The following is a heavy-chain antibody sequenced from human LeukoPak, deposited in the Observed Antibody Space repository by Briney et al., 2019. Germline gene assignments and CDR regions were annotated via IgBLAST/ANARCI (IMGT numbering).Heavy chain of an antibody. V-gene: IGHV4-4*02. CDR2: IYHSGST. CDR1: GGSISSSNW. Sequence: SGTLSLTCAVSGGSISSSNWWSWVRQPPGKGLEWIGEIYHSGSTNYNPSLKSRVTISVDTSKNQFSLKLSSVTAADTAVYYCARDLGDAYFDYWGQGTLVTVSS. J-gene: IGHJ4*02. CDR3: ARDLGDAYFDY.